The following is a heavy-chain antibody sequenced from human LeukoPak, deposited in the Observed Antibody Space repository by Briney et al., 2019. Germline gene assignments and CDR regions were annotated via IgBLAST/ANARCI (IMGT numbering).Heavy chain of an antibody. CDR2: INHSGST. D-gene: IGHD6-13*01. Sequence: PSETLSLTCAVYGGSFSGYYWSWIRQPPGKGLEWIGEINHSGSTNYNPSLKSRVTISVDTSKNQFSLKLSSVTAADTAVYYCARGRRIAAAGSGAFDIWGKGTMVTVSS. CDR1: GGSFSGYY. J-gene: IGHJ3*02. CDR3: ARGRRIAAAGSGAFDI. V-gene: IGHV4-34*01.